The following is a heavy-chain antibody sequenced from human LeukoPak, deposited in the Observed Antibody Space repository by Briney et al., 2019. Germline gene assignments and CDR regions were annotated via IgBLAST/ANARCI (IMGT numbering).Heavy chain of an antibody. CDR2: LYHSGST. V-gene: IGHV4-4*02. CDR1: GGSISSSNW. D-gene: IGHD6-13*01. J-gene: IGHJ6*03. Sequence: SGTLSLTCAVSGGSISSSNWWSWVRQPPGKGLEWIGELYHSGSTNYNPSLKSRVTISVDKSKNQFSLKLSSVTAADTAVYYCAGSSSWFPSYYYYYYMDVWGKGTTVTVSS. CDR3: AGSSSWFPSYYYYYYMDV.